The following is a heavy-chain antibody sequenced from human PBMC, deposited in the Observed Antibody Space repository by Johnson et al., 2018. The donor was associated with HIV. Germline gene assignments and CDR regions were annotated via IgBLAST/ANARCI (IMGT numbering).Heavy chain of an antibody. V-gene: IGHV3-30*04. Sequence: QVQLVESGGGVVRPGRSLRLSCAASGFTFSDYAMHWVRQAPGKGLEWVAVIAYDLSNEFYADSVKVRFTISRDNSRNALYLQMNSLRAEDTAVFYCARDQFGTITTGGDGAFDIWGQGTMVTVSS. D-gene: IGHD5-24*01. J-gene: IGHJ3*02. CDR1: GFTFSDYA. CDR2: IAYDLSNE. CDR3: ARDQFGTITTGGDGAFDI.